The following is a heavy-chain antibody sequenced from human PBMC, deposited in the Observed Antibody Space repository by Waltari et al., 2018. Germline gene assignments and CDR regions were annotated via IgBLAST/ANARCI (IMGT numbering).Heavy chain of an antibody. CDR3: ARVEVVALRKLPCAFDI. CDR1: GGSISSSSYY. Sequence: QLQLQESGPGLVKPSETLSLTCTVSGGSISSSSYYWGWIRQPPGKGLEWIGSIYYSGSTYYNPSLKSRVTISVDTSKNQFSLKLSSVTAADTAVYYCARVEVVALRKLPCAFDIWGQGTMVTVSS. V-gene: IGHV4-39*07. CDR2: IYYSGST. J-gene: IGHJ3*02. D-gene: IGHD2-15*01.